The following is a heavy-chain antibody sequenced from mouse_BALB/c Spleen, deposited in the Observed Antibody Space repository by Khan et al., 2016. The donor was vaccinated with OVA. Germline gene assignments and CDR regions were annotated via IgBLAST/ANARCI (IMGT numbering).Heavy chain of an antibody. CDR2: INPSTGYT. CDR3: ARRGLRWDFDY. V-gene: IGHV1-7*01. Sequence: QVQLKQSGAELAKPGASVKMSCKASGYTFINYWILWVKQRPGQGLEWIGYINPSTGYTGYNQNFKDKATLTADKSSSTAYMQLSSLTSEDSAVYYCARRGLRWDFDYWGQGTTLTVSS. D-gene: IGHD1-1*01. CDR1: GYTFINYW. J-gene: IGHJ2*01.